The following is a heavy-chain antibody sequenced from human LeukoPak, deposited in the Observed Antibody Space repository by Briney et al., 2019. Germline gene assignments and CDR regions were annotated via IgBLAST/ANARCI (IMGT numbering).Heavy chain of an antibody. J-gene: IGHJ2*01. Sequence: GGSLRLSCAASGFTFSRYWMSWVRQAPGKGLEWVANIKQDGSEKYYVDSVKGRFTISRDNAKNSLYLQMNSLRAEDTAVYYCARYVGSHLYLDLWGRGTLVTVSS. CDR1: GFTFSRYW. V-gene: IGHV3-7*02. CDR3: ARYVGSHLYLDL. CDR2: IKQDGSEK. D-gene: IGHD2-15*01.